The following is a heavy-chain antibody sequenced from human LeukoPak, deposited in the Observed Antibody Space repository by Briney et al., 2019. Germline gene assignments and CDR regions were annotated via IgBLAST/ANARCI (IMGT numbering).Heavy chain of an antibody. D-gene: IGHD3-3*01. J-gene: IGHJ4*02. V-gene: IGHV1-2*02. CDR2: INPNSGGT. Sequence: ASVKVSCKASGYTFTGYYMHWVRQAPGQGLEWMGWINPNSGGTNYAQKFQGRVTMTRDTSISTACMELSRLRSDDTALYYCARVHDFWSGYYSFDYWGQGTLVTVSS. CDR1: GYTFTGYY. CDR3: ARVHDFWSGYYSFDY.